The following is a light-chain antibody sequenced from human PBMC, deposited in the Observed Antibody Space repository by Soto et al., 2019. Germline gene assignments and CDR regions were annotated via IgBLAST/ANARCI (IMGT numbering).Light chain of an antibody. Sequence: DIQMTQSPSSLSASIGDGVTITCRASQSINTYLNWYQQKPGKAPKLLISGASNLQSGVPSRFSGSGSGTEFTLTISSLQTEDFATYHCQQSFSTLLIIFGQGTRLEIK. CDR2: GAS. CDR3: QQSFSTLLII. J-gene: IGKJ5*01. V-gene: IGKV1-39*01. CDR1: QSINTY.